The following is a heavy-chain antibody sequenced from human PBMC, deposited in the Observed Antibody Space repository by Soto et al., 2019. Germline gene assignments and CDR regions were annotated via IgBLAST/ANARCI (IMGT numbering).Heavy chain of an antibody. V-gene: IGHV3-23*01. CDR2: ISSRGDRT. CDR1: GFTFSRYA. J-gene: IGHJ6*02. D-gene: IGHD5-18*01. CDR3: AKETGYSYGFQPNAVDV. Sequence: GGSLRLSCAGSGFTFSRYAMNWVRQAPGKGLEWVSIISSRGDRTSYAESVKGRFTISRDDSKNTLFLHMNSLGAEDTAVYYCAKETGYSYGFQPNAVDVWGQGTTLTVAS.